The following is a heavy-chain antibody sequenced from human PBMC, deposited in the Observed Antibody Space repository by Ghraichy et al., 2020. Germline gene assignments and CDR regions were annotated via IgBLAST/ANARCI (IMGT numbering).Heavy chain of an antibody. Sequence: LSLTCAASGFSFDDSGMGWVRQAPGKGLEWVSGMNWNGGRISYADSVKGRFTISRDNARKFLYLQMNSLRAEDTALYYCARGFEAGFYSFDYWGLGTLVTVSS. CDR3: ARGFEAGFYSFDY. V-gene: IGHV3-20*04. CDR1: GFSFDDSG. J-gene: IGHJ4*02. CDR2: MNWNGGRI. D-gene: IGHD3-9*01.